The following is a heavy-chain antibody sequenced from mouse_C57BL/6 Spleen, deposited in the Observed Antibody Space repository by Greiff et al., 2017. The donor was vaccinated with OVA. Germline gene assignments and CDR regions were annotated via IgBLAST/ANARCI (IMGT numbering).Heavy chain of an antibody. D-gene: IGHD4-1*01. Sequence: QVQLQQSGPGLVQPSQRLSITCTVSGFSLTSYGVHWVRQSPGKGLEWLGVIWSSGSTDYNAAFISRLSISKDNSKSQVFFKMNSLQADDTAIYYCATLGRDDYWGQGTTLTVSS. CDR1: GFSLTSYG. J-gene: IGHJ2*01. V-gene: IGHV2-2*01. CDR3: ATLGRDDY. CDR2: IWSSGST.